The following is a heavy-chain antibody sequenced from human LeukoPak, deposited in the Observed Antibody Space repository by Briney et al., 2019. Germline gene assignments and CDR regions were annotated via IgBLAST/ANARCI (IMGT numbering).Heavy chain of an antibody. CDR2: IKPDGSEK. J-gene: IGHJ3*02. CDR3: ARSERSAFDI. V-gene: IGHV3-7*01. CDR1: GFTFSSYW. Sequence: TAGSLTLSCAVSGFTFSSYWMSWVRQAPGKGLEWVANIKPDGSEKYYVDSVKGRFTTSRDNAKNSLYLQMNSLRAEDTAVYYCARSERSAFDIWGQGTMVTVSS.